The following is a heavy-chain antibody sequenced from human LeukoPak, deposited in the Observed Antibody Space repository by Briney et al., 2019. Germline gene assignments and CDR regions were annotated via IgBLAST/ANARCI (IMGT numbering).Heavy chain of an antibody. J-gene: IGHJ4*02. CDR2: IKEDGSET. V-gene: IGHV3-7*01. CDR1: GFTFSRSW. CDR3: SESLNY. Sequence: PGGSQGLSCAASGFTFSRSWMDWVRQAPGKGLEWVANIKEDGSETHYVDSAKGRFTISRDNAKSSLYLQMDSLRVEDTAIYYCSESLNYWGQGTLVTVSS.